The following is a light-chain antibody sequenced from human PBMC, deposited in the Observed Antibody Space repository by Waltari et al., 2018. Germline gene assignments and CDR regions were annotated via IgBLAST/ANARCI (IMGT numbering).Light chain of an antibody. Sequence: QSALTQPASVSGSPGQSITISCTGTSSDAGNYNRVPWYQQHPGKAPKLMIYAFGKRPSGVSDRFSGSKSGDMASLTISGLQPEDEAEYFCSSYAGSSKGVFGGGTKVTVL. CDR3: SSYAGSSKGV. J-gene: IGLJ2*01. CDR2: AFG. CDR1: SSDAGNYNR. V-gene: IGLV2-23*02.